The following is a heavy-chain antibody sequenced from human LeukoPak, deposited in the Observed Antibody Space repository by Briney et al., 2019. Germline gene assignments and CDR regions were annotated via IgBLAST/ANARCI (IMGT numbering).Heavy chain of an antibody. CDR1: GFTIANHG. Sequence: GTSLRLSCVVSGFTIANHGMHWVRQAAGKGLEWVAMISHDGGVEYYRDSVKGRFIISRDNSNDMLYLQMNSLRVEDTAVYYCAKDWGSGDWYNWFDPWGQGTLVTVSS. CDR2: ISHDGGVE. J-gene: IGHJ5*02. D-gene: IGHD2-21*02. CDR3: AKDWGSGDWYNWFDP. V-gene: IGHV3-30*18.